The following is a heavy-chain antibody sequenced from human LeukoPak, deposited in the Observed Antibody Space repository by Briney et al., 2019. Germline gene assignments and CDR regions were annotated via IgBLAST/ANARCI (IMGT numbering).Heavy chain of an antibody. CDR2: ISGSGGST. CDR3: ATLSDAVAAAGTRNY. D-gene: IGHD6-13*01. Sequence: GGSLRLSCAASGFTFSSYAMSWVRQAPGMGLEWVSVISGSGGSTYYADSVKGRFTISRDNSKNTLYLQMSSLRAEDTAVYYCATLSDAVAAAGTRNYWGQGTLVTVSS. J-gene: IGHJ4*02. CDR1: GFTFSSYA. V-gene: IGHV3-23*01.